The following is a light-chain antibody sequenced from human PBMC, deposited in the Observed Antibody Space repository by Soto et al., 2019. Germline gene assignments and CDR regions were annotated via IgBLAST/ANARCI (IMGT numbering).Light chain of an antibody. CDR2: DAS. CDR3: QQRMNWPLT. Sequence: EFVLTQSPGTLSLSPGERATLSCRASQTVRNNYLAWYQQKPGQAPRLLIYDASNRAPGTPARFSGSGSETDFTLTISSLEPEDFAVYYCQQRMNWPLTFGQGTRLEIK. J-gene: IGKJ5*01. V-gene: IGKV3-11*01. CDR1: QTVRNNY.